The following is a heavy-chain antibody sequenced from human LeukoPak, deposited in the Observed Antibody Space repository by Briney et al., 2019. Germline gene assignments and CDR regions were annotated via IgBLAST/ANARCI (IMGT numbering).Heavy chain of an antibody. J-gene: IGHJ3*01. D-gene: IGHD3-10*01. CDR1: GDIVSSNSAA. CDR2: TYYRSKWFY. V-gene: IGHV6-1*01. CDR3: TRDSGLGNDAFDV. Sequence: SQTLSLTCAISGDIVSSNSAAWDWLRQSPARGLEWLGRTYYRSKWFYDYAVSVKSRITINPDTSKNQFSLLLNSVTPEDTAVYYCTRDSGLGNDAFDVWGQGTMVTVSS.